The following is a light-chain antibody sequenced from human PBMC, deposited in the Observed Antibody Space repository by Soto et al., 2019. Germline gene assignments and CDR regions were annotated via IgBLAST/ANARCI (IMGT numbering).Light chain of an antibody. Sequence: EIVLKHSPATLSVSPCDRATLSFSASESVSSNVAWYQQKPGQTPRLLIYGASTRATGVPPRFSGSRSGTEFTLTISSLQSEDFAVYYCQQYFNWPPYTFGQGTKVDIK. CDR3: QQYFNWPPYT. CDR1: ESVSSN. J-gene: IGKJ2*01. CDR2: GAS. V-gene: IGKV3-15*01.